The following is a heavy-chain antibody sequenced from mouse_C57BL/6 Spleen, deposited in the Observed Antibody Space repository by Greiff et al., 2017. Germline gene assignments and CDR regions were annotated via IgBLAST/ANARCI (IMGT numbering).Heavy chain of an antibody. CDR3: ALDSSGYVAWFAC. J-gene: IGHJ3*01. CDR1: GFNFKNTY. D-gene: IGHD3-2*02. Sequence: VQLQQSVAELVRPGASVKLSCTASGFNFKNTYMHWVKQRPEQGLEWIGRIYPANGNTKYAPKFQGTATITADTSSNTSYLPLSSLTSEDTAIYYCALDSSGYVAWFACWGQRTLVTVSA. CDR2: IYPANGNT. V-gene: IGHV14-3*01.